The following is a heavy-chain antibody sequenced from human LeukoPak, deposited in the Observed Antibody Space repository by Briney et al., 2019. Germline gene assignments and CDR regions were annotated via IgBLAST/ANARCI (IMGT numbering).Heavy chain of an antibody. J-gene: IGHJ4*02. CDR3: ARAKNMIAVAGFDY. CDR1: GESFSDYY. CDR2: INHSGST. V-gene: IGHV4-34*01. Sequence: SETLSLTCAVYGESFSDYYWSWIRQPPGKGLEWIGEINHSGSTNYNPSLKSRVTISVDTSKNQFFLKLNFVTAADTAVYYCARAKNMIAVAGFDYWGQGTLVTVSS. D-gene: IGHD6-19*01.